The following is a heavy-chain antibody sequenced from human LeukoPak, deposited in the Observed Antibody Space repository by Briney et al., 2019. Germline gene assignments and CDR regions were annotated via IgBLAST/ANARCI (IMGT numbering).Heavy chain of an antibody. Sequence: GGSLRLSCAASGFTFSSYAMSWVRQAPGKGLEWVSAISGSGSSTYYADSVKGRFTISRDNSKNTLYLQMNSLRAEDTAVYYCAGSMVRGVPRLFDPWGQGTLVTVSS. V-gene: IGHV3-23*01. D-gene: IGHD3-10*01. J-gene: IGHJ5*02. CDR3: AGSMVRGVPRLFDP. CDR2: ISGSGSST. CDR1: GFTFSSYA.